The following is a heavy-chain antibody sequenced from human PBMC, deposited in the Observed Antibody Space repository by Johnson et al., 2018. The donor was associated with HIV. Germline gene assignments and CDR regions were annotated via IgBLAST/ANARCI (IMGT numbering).Heavy chain of an antibody. CDR2: ISGSGGST. CDR3: AREAGTAFDI. Sequence: QAPGKGLEWVSTISGSGGSTYYADSVKGRFTISRDNSKNTLYLQMNSLRAEDTAVYYCAREAGTAFDIWGQGTMVTVSS. J-gene: IGHJ3*02. V-gene: IGHV3-23*01.